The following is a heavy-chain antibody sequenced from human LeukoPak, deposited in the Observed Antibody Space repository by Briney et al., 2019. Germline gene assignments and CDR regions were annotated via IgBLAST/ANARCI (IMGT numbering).Heavy chain of an antibody. V-gene: IGHV1-69*04. D-gene: IGHD3-22*01. Sequence: VEVPCKASGGPFNSYTISWVRQAPGQGLEWMGRIIPILGIANYSQKFQSRVTITAGKCTSTAYMELSSLRSEDTAVYYCARDLGYYDSSGYWSYWGQGTLVTVSS. CDR1: GGPFNSYT. J-gene: IGHJ4*02. CDR2: IIPILGIA. CDR3: ARDLGYYDSSGYWSY.